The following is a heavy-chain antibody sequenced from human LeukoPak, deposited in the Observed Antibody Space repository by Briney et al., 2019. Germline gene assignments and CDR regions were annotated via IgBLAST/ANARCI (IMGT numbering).Heavy chain of an antibody. D-gene: IGHD6-19*01. CDR1: GFTFNIFA. CDR3: AKDRYSSGSPEWFDP. Sequence: PGGSLRLSCAASGFTFNIFALAWVRQAPGQGLEWVSSISGSSGDKLYADSVKGRFTISRDNSKNTLYLQMNSLRAEDTAVYYCAKDRYSSGSPEWFDPWGQGTLVTVSS. J-gene: IGHJ5*02. V-gene: IGHV3-23*01. CDR2: ISGSSGDK.